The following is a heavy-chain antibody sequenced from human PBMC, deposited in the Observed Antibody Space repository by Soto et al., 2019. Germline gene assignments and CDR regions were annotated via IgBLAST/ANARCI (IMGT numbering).Heavy chain of an antibody. V-gene: IGHV1-58*01. CDR2: IVVGSGNT. J-gene: IGHJ6*02. CDR3: AADQDPPSYYGMDV. Sequence: ASVKVSCKASGFTFTNSAVQWVRQARGQRLEWIGWIVVGSGNTNYAQKFQERVTITRDMSTSTAYMELSSLRSEDTAVYYCAADQDPPSYYGMDVWGQGTTVTVSS. CDR1: GFTFTNSA.